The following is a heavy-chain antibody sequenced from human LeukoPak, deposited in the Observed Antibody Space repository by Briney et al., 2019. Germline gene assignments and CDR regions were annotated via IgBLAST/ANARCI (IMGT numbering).Heavy chain of an antibody. CDR2: ISGSGGST. V-gene: IGHV3-23*01. Sequence: PPGGSLRLSCAASGFTFSSYAMSWVRQAPGKGLEWVSAISGSGGSTYYADSVKGRFTISRDNSKNTLYLQMNSLRAEDTAVYYCARSVVVITLDYFDYWGQGTLVTVSS. J-gene: IGHJ4*02. CDR1: GFTFSSYA. D-gene: IGHD3-22*01. CDR3: ARSVVVITLDYFDY.